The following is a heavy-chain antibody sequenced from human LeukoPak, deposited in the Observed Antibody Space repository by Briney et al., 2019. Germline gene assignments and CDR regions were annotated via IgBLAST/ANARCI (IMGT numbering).Heavy chain of an antibody. CDR3: ARDAGVRGVFYYYMDV. J-gene: IGHJ6*03. CDR2: IYTSGST. D-gene: IGHD3-10*01. V-gene: IGHV4-4*07. CDR1: GGSITSYY. Sequence: SETLSLTCTVSGGSITSYYWSWIRQPAGKGLEWIGRIYTSGSTNYNPSLKSRVTMSVDTSKNQFSLKLSSVTAADTAVYYCARDAGVRGVFYYYMDVWGKGTTVTISS.